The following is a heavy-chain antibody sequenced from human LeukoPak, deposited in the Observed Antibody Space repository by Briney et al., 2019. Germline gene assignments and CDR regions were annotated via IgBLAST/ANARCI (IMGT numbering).Heavy chain of an antibody. CDR3: ARDGYSSSADAFDI. CDR2: ISYDGSNK. V-gene: IGHV3-30-3*01. D-gene: IGHD6-6*01. J-gene: IGHJ3*02. CDR1: GFTFSSYA. Sequence: GRSLRLSCAASGFTFSSYAMHWVRRAPGKGLEWVAVISYDGSNKYYADSVKGRFTISRDNSKNTLYLQMNSLRAEDTAVYYCARDGYSSSADAFDIWGQGTMVTVSS.